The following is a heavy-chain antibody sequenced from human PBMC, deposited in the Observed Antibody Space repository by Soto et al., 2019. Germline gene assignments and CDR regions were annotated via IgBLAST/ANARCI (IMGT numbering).Heavy chain of an antibody. J-gene: IGHJ4*02. CDR1: GGTFSSYA. CDR2: IIPIFGTA. Sequence: EASVKVSCKASGGTFSSYAISWVRQAPGQGLEWMGGIIPIFGTANYAQKFQGRVTITADESTSTAYMELSSLRSEDTAVYYCAAVVTRTYYFDYWGQGALVTVSS. D-gene: IGHD2-21*02. V-gene: IGHV1-69*13. CDR3: AAVVTRTYYFDY.